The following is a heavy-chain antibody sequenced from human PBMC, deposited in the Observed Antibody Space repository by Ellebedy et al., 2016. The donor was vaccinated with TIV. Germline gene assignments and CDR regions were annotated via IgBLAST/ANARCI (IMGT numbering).Heavy chain of an antibody. CDR2: FSYSGST. J-gene: IGHJ5*02. Sequence: MPSETLSLTCTVSGGSISSGDYYWSWIRQPPGKGLEWIGYFSYSGSTYYNPSLKSRVTISVDTSKNQFSLKLSSVTAADTAVYYCARAPPVTTSGWFDPWGQGTLVTVSS. CDR3: ARAPPVTTSGWFDP. D-gene: IGHD4-17*01. CDR1: GGSISSGDYY. V-gene: IGHV4-30-4*01.